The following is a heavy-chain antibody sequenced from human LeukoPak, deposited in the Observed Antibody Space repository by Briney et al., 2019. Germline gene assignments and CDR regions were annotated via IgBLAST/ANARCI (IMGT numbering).Heavy chain of an antibody. CDR1: GFTFSSYG. V-gene: IGHV3-33*01. D-gene: IGHD3-16*01. CDR2: IWPDGSNK. J-gene: IGHJ6*02. Sequence: PGGSLRLSCAASGFTFSSYGIHWVRQPPGKGPEWVAAIWPDGSNKYYVDSVKGRFTISRDNSWNTLYLQMNSLRAEDTAVYHCARGVGSYGYEYYYGMDVWGQGTTVTVSS. CDR3: ARGVGSYGYEYYYGMDV.